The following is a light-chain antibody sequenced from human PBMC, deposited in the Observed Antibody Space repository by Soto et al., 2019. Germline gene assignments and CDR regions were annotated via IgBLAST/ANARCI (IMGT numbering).Light chain of an antibody. CDR3: QQRSNWPLT. J-gene: IGKJ4*01. CDR2: DAS. Sequence: EIVLTQSPATLSLSPGERATLSCWASQGVGTYLAWYQQKPGQAPRLLIYDASNRATGIPARFSGSGSGTDFTLTISTLEPEDFAVYYCQQRSNWPLTFGAGTKVETK. CDR1: QGVGTY. V-gene: IGKV3-11*01.